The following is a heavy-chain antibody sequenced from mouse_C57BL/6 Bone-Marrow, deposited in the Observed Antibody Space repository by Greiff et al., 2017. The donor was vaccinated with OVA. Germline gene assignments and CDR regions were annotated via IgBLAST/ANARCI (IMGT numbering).Heavy chain of an antibody. V-gene: IGHV1-18*01. CDR3: ARALRLQGYAMDY. D-gene: IGHD3-2*02. CDR1: GYTFTDYN. J-gene: IGHJ4*01. CDR2: INPNNGGT. Sequence: EVKLQESGPELVKPGASVKIPCKASGYTFTDYNMDWVKQSHGKSLEWIGDINPNNGGTIYNQKFKGKATLTVDKSSSTAYMELRSLTSEDTAVYYCARALRLQGYAMDYWGQGTSVTVSS.